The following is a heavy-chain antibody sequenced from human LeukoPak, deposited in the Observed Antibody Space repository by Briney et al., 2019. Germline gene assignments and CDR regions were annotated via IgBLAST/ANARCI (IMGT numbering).Heavy chain of an antibody. D-gene: IGHD3/OR15-3a*01. Sequence: GGSLRLSCAASGFTFSSHSMNWVRQAPGKGLEWVAAISGSGGDTDYADSVKGRFTISRDNSKNTLYLQMNSLRAEDTAVYYCAKDIHFLTGYDYWGQGTLVIVSS. J-gene: IGHJ4*02. CDR1: GFTFSSHS. CDR3: AKDIHFLTGYDY. CDR2: ISGSGGDT. V-gene: IGHV3-23*01.